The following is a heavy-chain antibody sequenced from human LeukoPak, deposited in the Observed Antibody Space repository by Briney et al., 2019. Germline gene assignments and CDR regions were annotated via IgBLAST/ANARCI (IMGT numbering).Heavy chain of an antibody. CDR3: AKGGQYDSDSFFDF. J-gene: IGHJ4*02. D-gene: IGHD3-22*01. CDR2: ISGSGGST. V-gene: IGHV3-23*01. CDR1: GFTFSSYA. Sequence: GGSLRLSCAASGFTFSSYAMSWVRQAPGKGLEWVSAISGSGGSTYYADSVKGRFTISRDNSRNTLYLQMNSLRAEDTAVYYCAKGGQYDSDSFFDFWGQGTLVTVSS.